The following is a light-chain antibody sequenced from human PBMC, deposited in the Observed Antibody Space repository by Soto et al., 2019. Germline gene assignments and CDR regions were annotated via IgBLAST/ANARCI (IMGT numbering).Light chain of an antibody. J-gene: IGLJ2*01. CDR1: SSDVGGYNY. Sequence: QSALTQPASVSGSPGQWITISCTGTSSDVGGYNYVSWYQPHPGKAPKLMIYDVSNRPSGVSNRFSGSKSGNTASLTISGLQAEDEADYYCSSYTISSTLRVFGGGTKLTVL. V-gene: IGLV2-14*01. CDR2: DVS. CDR3: SSYTISSTLRV.